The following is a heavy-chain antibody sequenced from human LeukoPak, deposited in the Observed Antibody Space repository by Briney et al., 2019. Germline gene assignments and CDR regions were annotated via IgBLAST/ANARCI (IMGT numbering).Heavy chain of an antibody. CDR2: IYHSGST. D-gene: IGHD2-21*01. J-gene: IGHJ5*02. V-gene: IGHV4-38-2*01. Sequence: SETLSLTCAVSGYFLSSGYYWGWIRQPPGKGWEWFGSIYHSGSTYYNPSLKSRVTISVDTSKNQFSLKLSSVTAADTAVYYCASCGGDCYSRVSWPNWFDPWGQGTLVTVSS. CDR3: ASCGGDCYSRVSWPNWFDP. CDR1: GYFLSSGYY.